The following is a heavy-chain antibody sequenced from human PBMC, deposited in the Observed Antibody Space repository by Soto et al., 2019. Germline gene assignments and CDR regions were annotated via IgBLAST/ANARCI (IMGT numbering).Heavy chain of an antibody. V-gene: IGHV4-59*01. CDR3: ARGSEGHGYNY. CDR1: GGSISSYY. Sequence: SETLSLTCTVSGGSISSYYWSWIRQPPGKGLEWIGYIYYSGSTNYNPSLKSRVTISVDTSKNQFSLKLSSVTAADTAVYYCARGSEGHGYNYWGQGTLVTVSS. CDR2: IYYSGST. D-gene: IGHD5-12*01. J-gene: IGHJ4*02.